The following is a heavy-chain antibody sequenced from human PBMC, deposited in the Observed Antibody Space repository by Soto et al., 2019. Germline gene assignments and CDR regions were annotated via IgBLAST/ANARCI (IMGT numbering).Heavy chain of an antibody. J-gene: IGHJ2*01. CDR3: ARGAYCGGDCLHGQVSNWYFDL. V-gene: IGHV3-30-3*01. Sequence: QVQLVESGGGVVQPGRSLRLSWVASGFTFTDYAMHWVRQTPGKGLEWVAVVSYDGSNKYYADSVKGRFTISRDNSKSKLYLQMNRLRPEDWAVYYCARGAYCGGDCLHGQVSNWYFDLWGRGTLVIVSS. CDR1: GFTFTDYA. CDR2: VSYDGSNK. D-gene: IGHD2-21*02.